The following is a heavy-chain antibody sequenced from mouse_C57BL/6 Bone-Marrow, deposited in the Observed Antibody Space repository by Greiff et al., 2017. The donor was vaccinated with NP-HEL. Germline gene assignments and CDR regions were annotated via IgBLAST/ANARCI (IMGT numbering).Heavy chain of an antibody. CDR1: GYSFTDYN. V-gene: IGHV1-39*01. CDR3: AREEGQLRLAWFAY. Sequence: VQLQQSGPELVKPGASVKISCKASGYSFTDYNMNWVKQSNGKSLEWIGVINPNYGTTSYNQKFKGKATLTVDQSSSTAYMQLNSLTSEDSAVYYGAREEGQLRLAWFAYWGQGTLVTVSA. CDR2: INPNYGTT. J-gene: IGHJ3*01. D-gene: IGHD3-2*02.